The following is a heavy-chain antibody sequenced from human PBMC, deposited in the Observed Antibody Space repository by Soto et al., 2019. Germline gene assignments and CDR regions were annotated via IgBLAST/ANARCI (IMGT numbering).Heavy chain of an antibody. CDR1: GNSFTSYW. CDR3: ARLGGGCSGGSCYYYYGMDV. V-gene: IGHV5-10-1*01. Sequence: PXESLKVSCKCSGNSFTSYWISLVRQMPGKGLEWMGRIDPSDSYTNYSPSFQGHVTISADKSISTAYLQWSSLKASDTAMYYCARLGGGCSGGSCYYYYGMDVWGQGTTVTVSS. J-gene: IGHJ6*02. CDR2: IDPSDSYT. D-gene: IGHD2-15*01.